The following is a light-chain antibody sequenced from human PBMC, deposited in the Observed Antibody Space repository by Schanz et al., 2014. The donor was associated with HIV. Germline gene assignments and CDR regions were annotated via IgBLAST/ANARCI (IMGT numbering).Light chain of an antibody. Sequence: QSVLTQPPSASGSPGQSVTISCTGTSNDVGFYNRVSWYQQPPGTAPKLMIFEVSNRPSGVPDRFSGSKSGNTASLTISGLQAEDEADYFCSSYTSSNTLAVFGGGTKLTVL. V-gene: IGLV2-18*02. J-gene: IGLJ2*01. CDR1: SNDVGFYNR. CDR2: EVS. CDR3: SSYTSSNTLAV.